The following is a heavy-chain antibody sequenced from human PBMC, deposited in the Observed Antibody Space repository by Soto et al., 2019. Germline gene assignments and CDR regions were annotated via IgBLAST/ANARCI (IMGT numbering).Heavy chain of an antibody. CDR2: INPNSGGT. CDR1: GCTFTGYY. J-gene: IGHJ6*02. CDR3: ANSLVGCTNGVRYSNYYYYGMDV. Sequence: ASVKVSCKASGCTFTGYYMHWVRQAPGQGLEWMGWINPNSGGTNYAQKFQGRVTMTRDTSISTAYMELSRLRSDDTAVYYCANSLVGCTNGVRYSNYYYYGMDVCGPGTTVTVYS. V-gene: IGHV1-2*02. D-gene: IGHD2-8*01.